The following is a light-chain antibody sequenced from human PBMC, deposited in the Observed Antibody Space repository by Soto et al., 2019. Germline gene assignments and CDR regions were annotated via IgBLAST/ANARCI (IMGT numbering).Light chain of an antibody. CDR3: ATWGDSLNAAV. V-gene: IGLV1-44*01. Sequence: QSVLAQPPSVSGTAGQRVTISCSGSNSNIGGSTVNWYQQLPGAAPRLLIYSNDQRPSGVPDRFSGSKFGTTASLAISGLQSEDEADYHCATWGDSLNAAVFGAGTKVTVL. J-gene: IGLJ1*01. CDR1: NSNIGGST. CDR2: SND.